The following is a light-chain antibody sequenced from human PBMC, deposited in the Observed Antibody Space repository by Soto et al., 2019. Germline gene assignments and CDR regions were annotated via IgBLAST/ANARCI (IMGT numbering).Light chain of an antibody. CDR3: QQSYSNPRT. CDR1: QSISSY. CDR2: AAS. V-gene: IGKV1-39*01. Sequence: DIQTTQSPSSLSASVGDRFTITCLASQSISSYLNWYQQKPGKAPKLLIYAASSLQSGVPSRFSGSGSGTDFTVTISSLQPEDFATYYCQQSYSNPRTFGQGTKVDIK. J-gene: IGKJ1*01.